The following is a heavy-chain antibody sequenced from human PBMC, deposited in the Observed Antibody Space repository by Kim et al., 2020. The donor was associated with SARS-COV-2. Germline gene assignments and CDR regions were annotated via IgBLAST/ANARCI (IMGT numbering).Heavy chain of an antibody. CDR3: ARALSGYSSSWYYGMDV. CDR1: VYTFTGYY. J-gene: IGHJ6*02. V-gene: IGHV1-2*02. CDR2: INPNSGGT. D-gene: IGHD6-13*01. Sequence: ASVKVSCKASVYTFTGYYMHWVRQAPGQGLEWMGWINPNSGGTNYAQKFQGRVTMTRDTSISTAYMELSRLRSDDTAVYYCARALSGYSSSWYYGMDVWGQGTTVTVSS.